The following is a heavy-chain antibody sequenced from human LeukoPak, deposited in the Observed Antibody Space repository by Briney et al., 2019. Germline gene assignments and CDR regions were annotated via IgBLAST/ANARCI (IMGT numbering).Heavy chain of an antibody. J-gene: IGHJ4*02. D-gene: IGHD3-10*01. CDR2: IYTSGTT. CDR1: GGSISSYY. Sequence: SETLSLTCTVSGGSISSYYWSWIRQPAGKGLEWIGRIYTSGTTHYNPSLKSRVTMSVDTSKNQFSLKLSSVTAADTAVYYCARDSGERGSGSYLIAYWGQGTLVTVSS. V-gene: IGHV4-4*07. CDR3: ARDSGERGSGSYLIAY.